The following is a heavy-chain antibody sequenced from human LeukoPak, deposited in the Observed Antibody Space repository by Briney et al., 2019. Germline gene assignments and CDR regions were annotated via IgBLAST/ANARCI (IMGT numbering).Heavy chain of an antibody. Sequence: ASVKVPCKASGYTFTGYYMHWVRQAPGQGLEWMGWINPNSGGTNYAQKFQGRVTMTRDTSISTAYMELSRLRSDDTAVYYCARTPSGGGSHWFDPWGQGTLVTVSS. CDR3: ARTPSGGGSHWFDP. CDR2: INPNSGGT. CDR1: GYTFTGYY. V-gene: IGHV1-2*02. J-gene: IGHJ5*02. D-gene: IGHD2-15*01.